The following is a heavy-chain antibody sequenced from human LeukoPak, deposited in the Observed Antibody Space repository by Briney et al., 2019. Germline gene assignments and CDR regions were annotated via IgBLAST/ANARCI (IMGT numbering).Heavy chain of an antibody. V-gene: IGHV4-61*02. CDR2: IHTSSRV. J-gene: IGHJ4*02. CDR1: GDSITRGTYY. D-gene: IGHD4-17*01. Sequence: SSQTLSLTCTVSGDSITRGTYYWNWIRQPAGKGLEWIGRIHTSSRVNYNPSLKSRVTISIDTSRNLVSLRLTSVTAADAAVYYCARDRGNGDYGDYFGSWGQGTLVSVSS. CDR3: ARDRGNGDYGDYFGS.